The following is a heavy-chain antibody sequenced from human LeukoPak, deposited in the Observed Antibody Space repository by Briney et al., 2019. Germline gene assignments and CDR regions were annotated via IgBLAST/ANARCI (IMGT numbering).Heavy chain of an antibody. CDR1: GGSISSYY. D-gene: IGHD5-18*01. CDR3: ARGSKVTAMGPPDY. V-gene: IGHV4-59*12. CDR2: IYSSGST. Sequence: PSETLSLTCTVSGGSISSYYWSWIRQPPGKGLEWIGCIYSSGSTNYNPSLKSRVTISVATSKNQFSLKLSSVTAADTAVYYCARGSKVTAMGPPDYWGQGTLVTVSS. J-gene: IGHJ4*02.